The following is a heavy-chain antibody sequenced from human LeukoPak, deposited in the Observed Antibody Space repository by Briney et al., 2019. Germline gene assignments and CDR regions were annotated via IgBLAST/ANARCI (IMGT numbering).Heavy chain of an antibody. V-gene: IGHV3-20*04. CDR1: GFTFDDYG. CDR2: INWNGGST. Sequence: GGSLRLSCAASGFTFDDYGMSWVRQAPGKGLEWVSGINWNGGSTGYADSVKGRFTISRDNAKNSLYLQMNSLRAEESALYYCARDHSSSWYPGNWFHPSGQGTLVTVSS. D-gene: IGHD6-13*01. CDR3: ARDHSSSWYPGNWFHP. J-gene: IGHJ5*02.